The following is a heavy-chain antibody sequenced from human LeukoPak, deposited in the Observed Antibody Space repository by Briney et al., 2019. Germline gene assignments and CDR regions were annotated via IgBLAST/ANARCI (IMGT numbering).Heavy chain of an antibody. CDR1: GGSFSGYY. CDR3: ARAPRLSSGYPQFDY. J-gene: IGHJ4*02. D-gene: IGHD3-22*01. CDR2: INHSGST. V-gene: IGHV4-34*01. Sequence: PSETLSLTCAVYGGSFSGYYWSWIRQPPGKGLEWIGEINHSGSTNYNPSLKSRVTISVDTSKNQFSLKLSSVTAADTAVYYCARAPRLSSGYPQFDYWGQGTLVTVSS.